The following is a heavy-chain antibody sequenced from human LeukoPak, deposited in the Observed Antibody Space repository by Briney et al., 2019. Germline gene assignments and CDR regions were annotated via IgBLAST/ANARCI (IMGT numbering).Heavy chain of an antibody. V-gene: IGHV1-69*13. J-gene: IGHJ5*02. CDR1: GGTCSSYA. Sequence: GASVKVSCKASGGTCSSYAISWVRQAPGQGLEWMGGIIPIFGTANYAQKFQGRVTITADESTSTAYMELSSLRSEDTAVYYCARGRSYCSSTSCYNWFDPWGQGTLVTVSS. CDR3: ARGRSYCSSTSCYNWFDP. D-gene: IGHD2-2*01. CDR2: IIPIFGTA.